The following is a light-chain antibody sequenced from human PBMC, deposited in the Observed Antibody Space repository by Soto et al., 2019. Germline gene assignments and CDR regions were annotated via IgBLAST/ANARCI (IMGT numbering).Light chain of an antibody. CDR3: XXHNSYPYT. CDR2: DTS. Sequence: DVPMTQSPSAMSASVGDRVTITCRASQDISRFVAWFQQKPGKAPERLIYDTSSLQPGVPSRFSGSGSGTEFTLAISGLXPXXXATXXXXXHNSYPYTFGQGTKLEIK. J-gene: IGKJ2*01. V-gene: IGKV1-17*03. CDR1: QDISRF.